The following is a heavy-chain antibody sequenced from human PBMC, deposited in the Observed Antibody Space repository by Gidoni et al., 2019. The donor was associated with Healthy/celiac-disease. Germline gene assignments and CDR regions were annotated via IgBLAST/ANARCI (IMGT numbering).Heavy chain of an antibody. D-gene: IGHD6-19*01. CDR1: GGSISSSSYY. Sequence: QLQLQESGPGLVKPSETLSLTCTVSGGSISSSSYYWGWIRQPPGKGLEWIGSIYYSGSTYHNPSLKSRVTISVDTSKNQFSLKLSSVTAADTAVYYCARRGYSSGWYEGWYFDLWGRGTLVTVSS. CDR3: ARRGYSSGWYEGWYFDL. CDR2: IYYSGST. V-gene: IGHV4-39*01. J-gene: IGHJ2*01.